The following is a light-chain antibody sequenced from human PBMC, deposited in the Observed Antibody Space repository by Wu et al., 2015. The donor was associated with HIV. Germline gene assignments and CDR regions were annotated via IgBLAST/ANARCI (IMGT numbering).Light chain of an antibody. CDR3: QQFNTYPL. CDR1: QGVSSA. J-gene: IGKJ4*01. Sequence: AIQLTQSPSSLSASVGDSVTITCRTSQGVSSALAWYQQKLGRPPKLLIFDDSTLESGVPPRFSGSASGTDFTLTISNLQPEDFATYYCQQFNTYPLFGGGTKVEIK. V-gene: IGKV1-13*02. CDR2: DDS.